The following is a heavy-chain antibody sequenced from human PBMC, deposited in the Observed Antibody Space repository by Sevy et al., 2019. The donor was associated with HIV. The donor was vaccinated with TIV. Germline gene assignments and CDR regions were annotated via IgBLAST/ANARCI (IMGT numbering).Heavy chain of an antibody. CDR2: ISYDGSNK. J-gene: IGHJ4*02. CDR3: ARDRDMVRGVILDY. Sequence: GGSLRLSCAASGFTFSSYTMHWVRQAPGKGLEWVTVISYDGSNKYYAYSVKGRFTISRDNSKNTLYLQMNSLRAEDTAVYYCARDRDMVRGVILDYWGQGTLVTVSS. D-gene: IGHD3-10*01. V-gene: IGHV3-30-3*01. CDR1: GFTFSSYT.